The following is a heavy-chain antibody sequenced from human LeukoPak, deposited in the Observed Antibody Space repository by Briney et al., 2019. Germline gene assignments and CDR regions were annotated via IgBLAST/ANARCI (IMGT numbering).Heavy chain of an antibody. Sequence: PSQTLSLTCTVSGGSISIGGYYWSWIRQPPGKGLEWIGYIYYSGSTNYNPSLKSRVTISVDTSKNQFSLKLSSVTAADTAVYYCARAIRIAAADYYYYYGMDVWGQGTTVTVSS. J-gene: IGHJ6*02. CDR3: ARAIRIAAADYYYYYGMDV. CDR1: GGSISIGGYY. D-gene: IGHD6-13*01. CDR2: IYYSGST. V-gene: IGHV4-61*08.